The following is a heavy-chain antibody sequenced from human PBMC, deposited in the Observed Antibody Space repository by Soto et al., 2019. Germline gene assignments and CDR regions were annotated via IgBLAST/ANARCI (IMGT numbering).Heavy chain of an antibody. Sequence: GASVKVSCKASGYTFTSYDINWVRQATGQGLEWMGWMNPNSGNTGYAQKFQGRVTMTRNTSISTAYMELSSLRSEDTAVYYCATTMVRGVIITQPNWFDPWGQGTLVTVSS. V-gene: IGHV1-8*01. CDR2: MNPNSGNT. CDR3: ATTMVRGVIITQPNWFDP. D-gene: IGHD3-10*01. J-gene: IGHJ5*02. CDR1: GYTFTSYD.